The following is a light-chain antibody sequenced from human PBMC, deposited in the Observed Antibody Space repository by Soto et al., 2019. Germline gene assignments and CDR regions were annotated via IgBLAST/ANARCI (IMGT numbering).Light chain of an antibody. CDR1: QGISSY. CDR2: AAS. Sequence: DIQLTQSPSFLSASVGNRVTITFRASQGISSYLAWYQQKPGKAPKLLIYAASTLQSGVPSRFSGSGSGTELTLTISSLQPEDFATYYCQQLNSYPRPFGQGTKVDIK. CDR3: QQLNSYPRP. J-gene: IGKJ1*01. V-gene: IGKV1-9*01.